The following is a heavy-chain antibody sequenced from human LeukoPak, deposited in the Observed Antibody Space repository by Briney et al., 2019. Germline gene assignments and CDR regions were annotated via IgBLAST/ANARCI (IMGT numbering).Heavy chain of an antibody. D-gene: IGHD4-23*01. CDR2: ISSSSSYI. CDR3: ARTDYGGNSYYFDY. CDR1: GFTVSSKY. Sequence: GGSLRLSCVASGFTVSSKYMSWVRQAPGKGLEWVSSISSSSSYIYYADSVKGRFTISRDNAKNSLYLQMNSLRAEDTAVYYCARTDYGGNSYYFDYWGQGTLVTVSS. J-gene: IGHJ4*02. V-gene: IGHV3-21*01.